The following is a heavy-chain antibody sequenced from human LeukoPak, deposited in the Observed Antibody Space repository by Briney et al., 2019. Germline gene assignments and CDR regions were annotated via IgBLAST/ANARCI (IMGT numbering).Heavy chain of an antibody. CDR2: IYYSGST. CDR1: GGSISSSSYY. Sequence: SETLSLTCTVSGGSISSSSYYWGWIRQPPGKGLEWIGSIYYSGSTNYNPSLKSRLTISTDTSKNQFSLNLRSVTAADAAVYYCTSGYQTFDPWGQGTLVTVSS. J-gene: IGHJ5*02. CDR3: TSGYQTFDP. D-gene: IGHD5-18*01. V-gene: IGHV4-39*07.